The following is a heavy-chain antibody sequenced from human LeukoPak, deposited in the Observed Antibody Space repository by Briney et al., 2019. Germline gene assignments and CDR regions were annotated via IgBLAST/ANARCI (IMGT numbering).Heavy chain of an antibody. V-gene: IGHV3-23*01. CDR2: LNEDGGYT. CDR1: GFTFNIYA. Sequence: GGSLRLSCAAPGFTFNIYAMSSVPQAPGKGLAWVSGLNEDGGYTYYADSVKGWFPTSRDNPENTLYLQMSSLRAEDTAIYYCVRDFSCSGGSCPLFDSSGQGTLVSVSS. D-gene: IGHD2-15*01. J-gene: IGHJ4*02. CDR3: VRDFSCSGGSCPLFDS.